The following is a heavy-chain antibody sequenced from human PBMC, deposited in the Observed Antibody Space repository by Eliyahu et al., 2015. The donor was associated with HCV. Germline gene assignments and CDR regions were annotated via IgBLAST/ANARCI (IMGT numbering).Heavy chain of an antibody. CDR1: XGSISSGSYY. CDR2: IYTSGST. J-gene: IGHJ4*02. V-gene: IGHV4-61*02. D-gene: IGHD6-19*01. CDR3: ARGYLAAFDY. Sequence: QVQLQESGPGLVKPSQTLSLTCTVSXGSISSGSYYWSWXRQPAGKGLXWIGRIYTSGSTNYNPSLKSRVTISVDTSKNQFSLKLSSVTAADTAVYYCARGYLAAFDYWGQGTLVTVSS.